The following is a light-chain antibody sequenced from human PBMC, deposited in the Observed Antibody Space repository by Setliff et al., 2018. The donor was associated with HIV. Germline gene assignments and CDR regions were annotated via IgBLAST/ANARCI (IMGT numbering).Light chain of an antibody. CDR1: SSDVGGYTY. CDR3: CSYAGNIDWV. CDR2: DVT. Sequence: QSVLAQPASVSGSPGQSITISCTGTSSDVGGYTYVSWYQQHSGKAPKLMIYDVTERPSGVSNRFSGSKSGNTASLTISGLQAEDEAHYYCCSYAGNIDWVFGGGTKVTVL. J-gene: IGLJ3*02. V-gene: IGLV2-14*03.